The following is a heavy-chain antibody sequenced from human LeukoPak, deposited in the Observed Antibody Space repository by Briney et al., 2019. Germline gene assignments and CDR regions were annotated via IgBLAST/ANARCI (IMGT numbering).Heavy chain of an antibody. CDR3: ARDQKYDSSGYRLLP. J-gene: IGHJ3*01. CDR2: INPNSGGT. Sequence: ASVEVSCKASGYTFTGYYMHWVRQAPGQGLEWMGWINPNSGGTNYAQKFQGRVTMTRDTSISTAYMELSRLRSDDTAVYYCARDQKYDSSGYRLLPWGQGTMVTVSS. V-gene: IGHV1-2*02. D-gene: IGHD3-22*01. CDR1: GYTFTGYY.